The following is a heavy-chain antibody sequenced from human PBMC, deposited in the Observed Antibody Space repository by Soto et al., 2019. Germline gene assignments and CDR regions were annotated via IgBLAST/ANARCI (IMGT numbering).Heavy chain of an antibody. CDR3: ARGPPFH. CDR1: GGSISSGGYS. V-gene: IGHV4-30-2*01. Sequence: PSETLSLTCGVSGGSISSGGYSWSWIRQPPGKGLEWIGYIYHSGSIYYNPSLKSRVTISVDRSKNQFSLKLSSVTAADTAVYYCARGPPFHWGQGTLVTV. CDR2: IYHSGSI. J-gene: IGHJ4*02.